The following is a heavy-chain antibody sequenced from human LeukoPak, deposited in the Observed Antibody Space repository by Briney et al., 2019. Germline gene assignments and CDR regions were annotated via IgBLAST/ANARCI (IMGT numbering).Heavy chain of an antibody. V-gene: IGHV4-34*01. J-gene: IGHJ4*02. CDR3: ARGLYYDILTGYFLGPYYFDY. CDR2: INHSGST. Sequence: SETQSLTCAVYGGSFSGYYWSWIRQPPGKGLEWIGEINHSGSTNYNPSLKSRVTISVDTSKNQFSLKLSSVTAADTAVYYCARGLYYDILTGYFLGPYYFDYWGQGTLVTVSS. D-gene: IGHD3-9*01. CDR1: GGSFSGYY.